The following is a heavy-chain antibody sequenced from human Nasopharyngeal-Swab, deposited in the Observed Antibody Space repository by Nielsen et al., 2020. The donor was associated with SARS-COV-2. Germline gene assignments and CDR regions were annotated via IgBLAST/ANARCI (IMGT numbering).Heavy chain of an antibody. Sequence: GESLKISCAASGFTFSNAWMSWVRQAPGKGLEWVGRIKSKTDGGTTDYAAPVKGRFTISRGDSKNTLYLQMNSLKTEDTAVYYCTTDDVMITFGGVIVMDYWGQGTLVTVSS. D-gene: IGHD3-16*02. CDR1: GFTFSNAW. CDR3: TTDDVMITFGGVIVMDY. J-gene: IGHJ4*02. V-gene: IGHV3-15*01. CDR2: IKSKTDGGTT.